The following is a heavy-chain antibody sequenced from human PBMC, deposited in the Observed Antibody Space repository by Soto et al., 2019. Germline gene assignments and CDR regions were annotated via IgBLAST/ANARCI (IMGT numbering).Heavy chain of an antibody. J-gene: IGHJ4*02. CDR3: ARVSTGLLWFGELSYFDY. D-gene: IGHD3-10*01. CDR2: MNPNSGNT. Sequence: ASVKVSCKASGYTFTSYDINWVRQATGQGLEWMGWMNPNSGNTGYAQKFQGRVTMTRNTSISTAYMELSSLRSEDTAVYYCARVSTGLLWFGELSYFDYWGQGTLVTVSS. CDR1: GYTFTSYD. V-gene: IGHV1-8*01.